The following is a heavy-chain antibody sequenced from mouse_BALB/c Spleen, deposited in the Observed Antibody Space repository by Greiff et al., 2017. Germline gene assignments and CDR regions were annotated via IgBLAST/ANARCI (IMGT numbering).Heavy chain of an antibody. J-gene: IGHJ2*01. V-gene: IGHV3-5*02. CDR3: ARDGGYYVFDY. CDR1: GISITTGNYR. Sequence: VQLKESGPGLVKPSQTVSLTCTVTGISITTGNYRWSWIRQFPGNKLEWIGYIYYSGTITYNPSLTSRTTITRDTSKNQFFLEMNSLTAEDTATYYCARDGGYYVFDYWGQGTTLTVSS. CDR2: IYYSGTI. D-gene: IGHD2-3*01.